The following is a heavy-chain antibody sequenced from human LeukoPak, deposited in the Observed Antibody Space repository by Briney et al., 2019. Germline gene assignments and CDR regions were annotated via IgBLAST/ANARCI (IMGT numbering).Heavy chain of an antibody. V-gene: IGHV3-23*01. CDR3: AKIEAQPLYDSSGYYQD. D-gene: IGHD3-22*01. CDR1: GFTFSSYT. CDR2: ISGSGGST. Sequence: GGSLRLSCAASGFTFSSYTLNWVRQAPGKGLEWVSAISGSGGSTYYADSVKGRFTISRDNSKNTLYLQMNSLRAEDTAVYYCAKIEAQPLYDSSGYYQDWGQGTLVTVSS. J-gene: IGHJ4*02.